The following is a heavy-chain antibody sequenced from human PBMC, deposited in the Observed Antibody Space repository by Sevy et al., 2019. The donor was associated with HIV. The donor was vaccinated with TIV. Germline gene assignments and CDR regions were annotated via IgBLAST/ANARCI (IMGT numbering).Heavy chain of an antibody. V-gene: IGHV3-23*01. Sequence: GGSLRLSCTASGFTFSTYTLTWVRQAPGKGLEWVSSITPDDTHYADSVRGRFSVSRDNSKNKLYLQMDSLPVDDTAVYYCARDAQTWRGPWYGTSGADRWGQGTLVTVSS. CDR3: ARDAQTWRGPWYGTSGADR. CDR1: GFTFSTYT. D-gene: IGHD1-1*01. J-gene: IGHJ5*02. CDR2: ITPDDT.